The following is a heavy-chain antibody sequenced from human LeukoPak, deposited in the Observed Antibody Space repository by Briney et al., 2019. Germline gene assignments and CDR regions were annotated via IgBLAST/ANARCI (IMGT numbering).Heavy chain of an antibody. V-gene: IGHV3-48*04. CDR1: GFTFSSYS. Sequence: GGSLRLSCAASGFTFSSYSMNWVRQAPGKGLEWVSYISSISSSSTYYADSVKGRFTISRDNAKNSLYLQMNSLRAEDTAVYYCARAPGYRSFLDYWGQGTLVTVSS. D-gene: IGHD6-13*01. CDR3: ARAPGYRSFLDY. CDR2: ISSISSSST. J-gene: IGHJ4*02.